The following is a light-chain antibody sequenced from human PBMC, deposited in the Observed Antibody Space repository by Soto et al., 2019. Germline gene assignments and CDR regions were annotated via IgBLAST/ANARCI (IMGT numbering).Light chain of an antibody. V-gene: IGKV1-8*01. Sequence: AIRMTQSPSSFSASTGDRVTITCRASQGISSYLAWYQQKPGKAPKLLVYAASTLQYGVPSRFSGSGTGTDFTLTISCLQSEDFATYFCQQYYTYPQTFGQGTKVVIK. CDR3: QQYYTYPQT. CDR2: AAS. CDR1: QGISSY. J-gene: IGKJ2*01.